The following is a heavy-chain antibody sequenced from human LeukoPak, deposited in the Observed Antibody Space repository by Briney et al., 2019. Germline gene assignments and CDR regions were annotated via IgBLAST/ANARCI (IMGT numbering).Heavy chain of an antibody. CDR1: GFSFSDFG. J-gene: IGHJ4*02. CDR2: IRSDGSSI. D-gene: IGHD4-11*01. CDR3: AKDRDEYGNDC. Sequence: GGSPRLSCAASGFSFSDFGMHWIRQAPGKGLEWVTLIRSDGSSIYYADSVKGRFTISRDNSRNTFYLQMNSLRVEDTAVYYCAKDRDEYGNDCWGQGILVTVST. V-gene: IGHV3-30*02.